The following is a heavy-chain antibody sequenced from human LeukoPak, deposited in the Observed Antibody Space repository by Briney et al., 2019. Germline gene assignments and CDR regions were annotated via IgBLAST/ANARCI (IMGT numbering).Heavy chain of an antibody. V-gene: IGHV1-8*01. D-gene: IGHD3-3*01. J-gene: IGHJ6*02. Sequence: ASVTVSCKASGYTLTSYDINWVRQAPGQGLEWMGWMNPNSGNAGYAQKFQGRVTMTRNTSISTAYMELSSLKSEDTAVYYCAREYYYDFWSGYYSLDYYYYGMDVWGQGTTVTVSS. CDR1: GYTLTSYD. CDR2: MNPNSGNA. CDR3: AREYYYDFWSGYYSLDYYYYGMDV.